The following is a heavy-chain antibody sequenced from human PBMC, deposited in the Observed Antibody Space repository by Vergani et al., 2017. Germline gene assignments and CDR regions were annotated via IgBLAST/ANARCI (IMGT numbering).Heavy chain of an antibody. CDR2: ISYDGSNK. D-gene: IGHD2-2*01. CDR3: ARGTSQGCSSTSCSPPNYYYYYYMDV. Sequence: QLQLVESGGGVVQPGRSLRLSCAASGFTFSSYAMHWVRQAPGKGLEWVAVISYDGSNKYYADSVKGRFTISRDNSKNTLYLQMNSLRAEDTAVYYCARGTSQGCSSTSCSPPNYYYYYYMDVWGKGTTVTVSS. J-gene: IGHJ6*03. V-gene: IGHV3-30-3*01. CDR1: GFTFSSYA.